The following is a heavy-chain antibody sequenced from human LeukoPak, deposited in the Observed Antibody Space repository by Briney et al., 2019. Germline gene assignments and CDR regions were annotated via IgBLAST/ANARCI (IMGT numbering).Heavy chain of an antibody. CDR1: GGSLSSDY. CDR2: IHSNGRT. Sequence: PSETLSLTCTVSGGSLSSDYWIWIRQPPGKGLECIAYIHSNGRTNYNPSLKSRVTISLDTSKNQFSLTLSSLTAADTAVYYCAKGAGWYGVWGQGALVTVSS. V-gene: IGHV4-59*01. CDR3: AKGAGWYGV. D-gene: IGHD6-19*01. J-gene: IGHJ4*02.